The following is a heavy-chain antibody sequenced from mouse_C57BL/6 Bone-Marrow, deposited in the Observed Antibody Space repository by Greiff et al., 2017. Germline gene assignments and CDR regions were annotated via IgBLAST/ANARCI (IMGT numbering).Heavy chain of an antibody. CDR1: GFTFSSYG. CDR2: ISSGGSYT. CDR3: ARRGTTVVARAMDY. V-gene: IGHV5-6*02. J-gene: IGHJ4*01. D-gene: IGHD1-1*01. Sequence: EVKLQESGGDLVKPGGSLKLSCAASGFTFSSYGMSWVRQTPDKRLEWVATISSGGSYTYYPDSVKGRFTISRDNAKNTLYLQMSSLKSEDTAMYYCARRGTTVVARAMDYWGQGTSVTGSS.